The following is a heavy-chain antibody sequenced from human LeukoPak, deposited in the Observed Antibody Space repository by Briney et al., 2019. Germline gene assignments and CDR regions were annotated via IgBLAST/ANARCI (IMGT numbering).Heavy chain of an antibody. Sequence: GGSLRPSCAASGFTFSNYAMSWVRQAPGKGLEWISTITDSGITYYADSVKGRFTISRDNSRNTLYLQMNSLRAEDTAVYYCAKRTYSSSGAFDYWGQGTLVTVSS. CDR2: ITDSGIT. D-gene: IGHD6-6*01. V-gene: IGHV3-23*01. J-gene: IGHJ4*02. CDR3: AKRTYSSSGAFDY. CDR1: GFTFSNYA.